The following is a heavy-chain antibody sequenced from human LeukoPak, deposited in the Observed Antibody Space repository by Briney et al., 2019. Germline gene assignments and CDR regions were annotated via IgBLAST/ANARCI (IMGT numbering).Heavy chain of an antibody. J-gene: IGHJ6*03. Sequence: GASVKVSCKASGYTFTSYGISWVRQAPGQGLEWMGWISTYNGNTNYAQKFQGRVTMTTDTSTSTASMELRSLRSDDTAVYYCARNGDYIYSYFYYSYMDVWGKGTTVTISS. V-gene: IGHV1-18*01. CDR2: ISTYNGNT. CDR3: ARNGDYIYSYFYYSYMDV. CDR1: GYTFTSYG. D-gene: IGHD4-17*01.